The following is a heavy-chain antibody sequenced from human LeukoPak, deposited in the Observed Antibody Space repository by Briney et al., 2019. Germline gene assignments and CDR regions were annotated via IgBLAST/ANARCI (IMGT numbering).Heavy chain of an antibody. V-gene: IGHV4-38-2*02. J-gene: IGHJ5*02. D-gene: IGHD1-14*01. CDR1: GYSISSGYY. CDR2: IYHSGNT. Sequence: SETLSLTCTVSGYSISSGYYWGWIRQPPGRGLEWIGSIYHSGNTYYNSSLKSRVTISVDTSQNQFSLKLSSVTAADTAVYYCARRGRKFDPWGQGTLVTVSS. CDR3: ARRGRKFDP.